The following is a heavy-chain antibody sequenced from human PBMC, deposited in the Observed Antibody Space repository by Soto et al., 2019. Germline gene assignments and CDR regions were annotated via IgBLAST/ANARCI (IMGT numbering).Heavy chain of an antibody. CDR1: GFTFNSYW. CDR2: INGDGSST. J-gene: IGHJ6*03. V-gene: IGHV3-74*01. Sequence: EVQLVESGGGLVQPGGSLRLSCAASGFTFNSYWMHWVRQAPGKGLVWVSRINGDGSSTNYADSVKGRFTVSRENAKNTVYLQMNSLRGEDTAVYYCARGARGLYSMDVWGKGTTVTVSS. CDR3: ARGARGLYSMDV.